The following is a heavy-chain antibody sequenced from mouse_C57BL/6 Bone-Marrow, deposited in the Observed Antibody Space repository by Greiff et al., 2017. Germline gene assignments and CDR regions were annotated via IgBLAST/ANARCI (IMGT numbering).Heavy chain of an antibody. CDR1: GFTFTDYY. Sequence: VQLQQPGAELVKPGPSVKISCKASGFTFTDYYMHWVKQSHGKSLEWIGLVYPYNGGTSYNQKFKGKATLTVDTSSSTAYMELNSLTSEDSAVYYCARGPYGNPHYFDYWGQGTTLTVSS. CDR2: VYPYNGGT. V-gene: IGHV1-36*01. D-gene: IGHD2-10*02. J-gene: IGHJ2*01. CDR3: ARGPYGNPHYFDY.